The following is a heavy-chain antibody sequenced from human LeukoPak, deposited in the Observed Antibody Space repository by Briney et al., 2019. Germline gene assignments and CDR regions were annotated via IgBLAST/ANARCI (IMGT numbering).Heavy chain of an antibody. J-gene: IGHJ5*02. CDR3: VKSDRPDYADFGLGS. CDR1: GFTFSAHA. Sequence: PGGSLRLSCSAPGFTFSAHAMYWVRQAPGKGVEYVSGISSNGGSTNYADSVKGRFTISRDNSKNTLYLQMSSLRAEDTAVYYCVKSDRPDYADFGLGSWGQGTLVTVSS. CDR2: ISSNGGST. D-gene: IGHD4-17*01. V-gene: IGHV3-64D*06.